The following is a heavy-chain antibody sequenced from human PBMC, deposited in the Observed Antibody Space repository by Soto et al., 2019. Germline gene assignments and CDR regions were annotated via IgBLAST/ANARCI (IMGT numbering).Heavy chain of an antibody. CDR3: ARPEHYYDFDH. CDR2: IYYSGST. J-gene: IGHJ4*02. Sequence: PSETLSLTCTVSGGSISSRGSYWGWIRQPPGKGLEWIGTIYYSGSTYYNPSLKSRVTISIDTSKNQFSLNLNSVTAEDTAVYYCARPEHYYDFDHWGQGTLVTVSS. CDR1: GGSISSRGSY. D-gene: IGHD3-10*01. V-gene: IGHV4-39*01.